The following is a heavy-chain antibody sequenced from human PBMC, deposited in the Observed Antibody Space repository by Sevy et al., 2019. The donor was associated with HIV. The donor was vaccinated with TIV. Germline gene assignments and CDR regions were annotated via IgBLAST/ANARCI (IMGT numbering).Heavy chain of an antibody. CDR3: ARDGPVYYMDV. Sequence: GGSLRLSCAASGFTFSSYSMNWVRQAPGKGLEWVSYISSSSSTIYYADSVKGRFTISRDNAKNSLYLQMSSLRDEDTAVYYCARDGPVYYMDVWGKGTTVTVSS. V-gene: IGHV3-48*02. J-gene: IGHJ6*03. CDR2: ISSSSSTI. CDR1: GFTFSSYS.